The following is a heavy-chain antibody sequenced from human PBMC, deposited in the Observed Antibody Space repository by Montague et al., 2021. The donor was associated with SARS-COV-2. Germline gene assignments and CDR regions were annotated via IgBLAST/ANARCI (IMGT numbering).Heavy chain of an antibody. CDR3: ARGRGLAVLFDFYYYGMDV. Sequence: SETLSLTCAVYGGSFSGYYWTWIRQPPGKGLEWIGDNNYSGSTNYNPSLKSRVTMSVDMSKNQFSLKLRSVTAADTAVYYCARGRGLAVLFDFYYYGMDVWGQGTTVTVSS. CDR1: GGSFSGYY. V-gene: IGHV4-34*01. J-gene: IGHJ6*02. CDR2: NNYSGST. D-gene: IGHD6-19*01.